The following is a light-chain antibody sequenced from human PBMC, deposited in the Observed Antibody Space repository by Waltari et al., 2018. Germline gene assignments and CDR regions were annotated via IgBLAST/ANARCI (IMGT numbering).Light chain of an antibody. Sequence: DIQMTQSPSTLSASVGDRATITCRASQSISSYLAWYQQKPGKAPKLLISKASTLGSGVPARFSGSGSGTEFTLTISSLQPDDFATYYCQQYNRYSTFGQGTKVEIK. CDR1: QSISSY. J-gene: IGKJ1*01. V-gene: IGKV1-5*03. CDR3: QQYNRYST. CDR2: KAS.